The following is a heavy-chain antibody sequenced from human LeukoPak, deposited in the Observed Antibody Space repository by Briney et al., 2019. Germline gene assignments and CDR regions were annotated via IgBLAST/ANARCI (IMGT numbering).Heavy chain of an antibody. Sequence: GGSLRLSCAASGFTFSNSDMHWVRQAAGKGLEWVSAIGTVGDTYYPGSVKGRFTISRENAKNSLYLQMSSLRAGDTAVYYCAREMGDKYSSSWALDLWGRGTLVTVSS. CDR2: IGTVGDT. D-gene: IGHD6-13*01. CDR1: GFTFSNSD. V-gene: IGHV3-13*01. J-gene: IGHJ2*01. CDR3: AREMGDKYSSSWALDL.